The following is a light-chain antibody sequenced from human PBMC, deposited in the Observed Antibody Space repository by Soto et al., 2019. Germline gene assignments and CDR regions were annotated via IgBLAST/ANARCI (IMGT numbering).Light chain of an antibody. J-gene: IGKJ1*01. CDR3: QQHSNSPWT. CDR1: QTSSNNY. V-gene: IGKV3-20*01. Sequence: EIVLTQSPGTLTLSTGESAALSCRASQTSSNNYLVWYRQKPGQAPRLLIYAVSSRAAGIPDRFSGSGSGTDFALTIARLEPEDSAVYYCQQHSNSPWTFGQRTRVEI. CDR2: AVS.